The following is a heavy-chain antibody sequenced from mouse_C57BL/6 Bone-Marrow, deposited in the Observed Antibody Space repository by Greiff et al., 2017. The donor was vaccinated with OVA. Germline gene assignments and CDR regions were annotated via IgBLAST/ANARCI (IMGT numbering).Heavy chain of an antibody. CDR1: GYTFTSYW. CDR3: ARSGVLRRDY. V-gene: IGHV1-59*01. Sequence: VKLQEPGAELVRPGTSVKLSCKASGYTFTSYWMHWVKQRPGQGLEWIGVIDPSDSYTNYNQKFKGKATLTVDTSSSTAYMQLSSLTSEDSAVYYCARSGVLRRDYWGQGTTLTVSS. D-gene: IGHD1-1*01. CDR2: IDPSDSYT. J-gene: IGHJ2*01.